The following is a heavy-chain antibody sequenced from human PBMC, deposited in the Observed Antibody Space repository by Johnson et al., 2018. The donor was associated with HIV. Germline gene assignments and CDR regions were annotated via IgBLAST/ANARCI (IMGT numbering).Heavy chain of an antibody. V-gene: IGHV3-64*01. CDR2: MSSTGGST. D-gene: IGHD4-17*01. Sequence: VQLVESGGGLVQPGGSLRLSCAASGFTFSNYWMSWVRQAPGKGLEYVSAMSSTGGSTYYANSVQCRFTISRDNSKNTVYLQMNSRSAEDTAVYYCAMDGHFGYGDYVGRAFDICDQGTMVTVSS. J-gene: IGHJ3*02. CDR1: GFTFSNYW. CDR3: AMDGHFGYGDYVGRAFDI.